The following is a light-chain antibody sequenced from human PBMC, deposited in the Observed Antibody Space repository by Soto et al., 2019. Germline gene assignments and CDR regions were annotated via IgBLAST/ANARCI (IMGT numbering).Light chain of an antibody. J-gene: IGKJ1*01. Sequence: DIQMTQSPSSLSASVGDRVTITCRASQSISSYLNWYQQKPGKAPKLLIYAASSLQGGVPSRFSGSGSGTDFTLTISSLQPEAFATYYGQPSYSTPWTFGQGTKVEIK. CDR1: QSISSY. V-gene: IGKV1-39*01. CDR3: QPSYSTPWT. CDR2: AAS.